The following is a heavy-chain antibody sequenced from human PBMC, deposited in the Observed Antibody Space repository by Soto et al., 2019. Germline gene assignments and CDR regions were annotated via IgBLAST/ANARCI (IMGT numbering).Heavy chain of an antibody. V-gene: IGHV1-46*01. Sequence: ASVRVSCKASGYTFTIYSMHWVRQAPGQGLEWMGIINPSGGSTRYAQKFQGRVTMTRDTSTSTVYMELSSLRSVDTAVYYCARELAGHDAFDIWGQGTMVTVSS. D-gene: IGHD5-12*01. CDR2: INPSGGST. J-gene: IGHJ3*02. CDR1: GYTFTIYS. CDR3: ARELAGHDAFDI.